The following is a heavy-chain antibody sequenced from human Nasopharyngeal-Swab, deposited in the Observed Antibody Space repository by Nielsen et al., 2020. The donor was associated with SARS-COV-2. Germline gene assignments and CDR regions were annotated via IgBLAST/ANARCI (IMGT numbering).Heavy chain of an antibody. CDR2: IYPRDSAS. CDR1: GYSFTSYW. CDR3: VRPEGVATSFKYYFQYGMDV. V-gene: IGHV5-51*01. D-gene: IGHD5-12*01. J-gene: IGHJ6*02. Sequence: QVSCKGSGYSFTSYWIAWVRQMPGKGLEWMGIIYPRDSASRYSPSFQGQVTISADKSISTAYLQWSSLKASDTAMYYCVRPEGVATSFKYYFQYGMDVWGQGTMVTVPS.